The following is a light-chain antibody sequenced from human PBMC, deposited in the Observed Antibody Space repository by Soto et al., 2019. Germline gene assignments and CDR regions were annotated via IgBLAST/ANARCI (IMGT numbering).Light chain of an antibody. CDR1: SSNIGSNT. CDR3: AAWDDSLNGYV. V-gene: IGLV1-44*01. CDR2: SNN. Sequence: SALTQPPSASGTPGQRVTISCSGSSSNIGSNTVNWYQQLPGTAPKLLIYSNNQRPSGVPDRFSGSKSGTSASLAISGLQSEDEADYYCAAWDDSLNGYVFATGTKVTVL. J-gene: IGLJ1*01.